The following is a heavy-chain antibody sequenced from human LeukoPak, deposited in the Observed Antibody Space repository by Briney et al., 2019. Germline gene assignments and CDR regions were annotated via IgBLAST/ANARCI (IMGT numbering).Heavy chain of an antibody. D-gene: IGHD2-21*02. CDR1: GYTFTGYY. CDR3: ARDSEIVVVTASIDY. Sequence: ASVKVSCKASGYTFTGYYMHWVRQAPGQGLEWMGRINPSSGGTNYAQKFQGRVTMTRDTSISTAYMELSRLRSDDTAVYYCARDSEIVVVTASIDYWGQGTLVTVSS. J-gene: IGHJ4*02. V-gene: IGHV1-2*06. CDR2: INPSSGGT.